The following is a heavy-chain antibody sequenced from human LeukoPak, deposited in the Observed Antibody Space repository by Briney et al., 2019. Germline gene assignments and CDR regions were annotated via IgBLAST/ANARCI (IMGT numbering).Heavy chain of an antibody. CDR2: IYSGGST. J-gene: IGHJ6*02. CDR3: TGNRPPLEWLSYYYYYGMDV. CDR1: GFTVSSNY. V-gene: IGHV3-53*01. D-gene: IGHD3-3*01. Sequence: PGGSLRLSCAASGFTVSSNYMSWVRQAPGKGLEWVSVIYSGGSTYYADSVKGRFTISRDNAKNSLYLQMNSLRAEDTAVYYCTGNRPPLEWLSYYYYYGMDVWGQGTTVTVSS.